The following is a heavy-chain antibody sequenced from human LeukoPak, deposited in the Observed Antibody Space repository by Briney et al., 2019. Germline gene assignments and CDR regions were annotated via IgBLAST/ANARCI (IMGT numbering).Heavy chain of an antibody. J-gene: IGHJ6*02. V-gene: IGHV4-34*01. CDR3: ARGGYGAGHWYFDL. Sequence: SETLSLTCAVYGGSFSGYYWSWIRQPPGKGLEWIGEINHSGSTNYNPSLKSRVTISVDTSKNQFSLKLSSVTAADTAVYYCARGGYGAGHWYFDLWGQGTTVTVSS. CDR2: INHSGST. D-gene: IGHD4-17*01. CDR1: GGSFSGYY.